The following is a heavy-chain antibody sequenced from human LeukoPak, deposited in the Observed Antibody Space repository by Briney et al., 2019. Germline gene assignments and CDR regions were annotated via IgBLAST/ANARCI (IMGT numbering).Heavy chain of an antibody. V-gene: IGHV4-39*07. CDR2: IYYSGST. D-gene: IGHD3-3*01. CDR1: GGSISSSSYY. CDR3: ARAPITIFGVVYWYFDL. Sequence: SETLSLTCTVSGGSISSSSYYWGWIRQPPGKGLEWIGSIYYSGSTYYNPSLKSRVTMSVDTSKNQFSLKLSSVTAADTAVYYCARAPITIFGVVYWYFDLWGRGTLVTVSS. J-gene: IGHJ2*01.